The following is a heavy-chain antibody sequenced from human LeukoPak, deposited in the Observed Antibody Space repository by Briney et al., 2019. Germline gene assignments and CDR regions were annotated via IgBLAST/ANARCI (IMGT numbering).Heavy chain of an antibody. D-gene: IGHD3-9*01. V-gene: IGHV4-4*07. Sequence: SETLSLTCSVSGGSISTYYWSWIRQPAGKGLEWIGRVHRSGNTNYNPSLQSRVTMSVDTSKNQISLRLRFVTAADTAVYYCARDDFEYSVHYGMDVWDQGTAVTVSS. CDR1: GGSISTYY. J-gene: IGHJ6*02. CDR2: VHRSGNT. CDR3: ARDDFEYSVHYGMDV.